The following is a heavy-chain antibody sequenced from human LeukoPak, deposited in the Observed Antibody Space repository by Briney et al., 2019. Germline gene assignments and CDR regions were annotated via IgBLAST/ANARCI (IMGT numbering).Heavy chain of an antibody. Sequence: SETLTLTCTVSGGSISSYYWSWIRQPPGKGLEWIGYIYYSGSTNYNPSLKSRVTISVDTSKNQFSLKLSSVTAADTAVYYCASHPYDISQFDPWGQGTLVTVSS. CDR3: ASHPYDISQFDP. CDR1: GGSISSYY. CDR2: IYYSGST. D-gene: IGHD3-9*01. V-gene: IGHV4-59*08. J-gene: IGHJ5*02.